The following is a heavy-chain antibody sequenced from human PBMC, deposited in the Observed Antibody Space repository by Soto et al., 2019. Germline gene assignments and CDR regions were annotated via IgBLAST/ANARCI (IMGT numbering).Heavy chain of an antibody. D-gene: IGHD6-6*01. V-gene: IGHV3-30*03. CDR3: XXXXXXXSSAFVYYYG. J-gene: IGHJ6*01. Sequence: QEQLVESGGGVVQPGRSLRLSCAASGFAFSSYGMHWVRQAPGKGLEWVAVISYDGSNKYYADSVKGRFTLSRDNSKNTLYLQMNSLGVEDTAVXXXXXXXXXXSSAFVYYYG. CDR1: GFAFSSYG. CDR2: ISYDGSNK.